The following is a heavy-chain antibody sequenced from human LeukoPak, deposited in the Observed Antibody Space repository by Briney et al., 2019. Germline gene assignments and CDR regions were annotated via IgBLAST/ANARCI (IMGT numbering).Heavy chain of an antibody. J-gene: IGHJ4*02. D-gene: IGHD2/OR15-2a*01. Sequence: GGSLRLSCAASGFAFSSNYLSWVRQSPGKGLEGVSFIYSGGTTYYADSVKGRFTISRDNSKNTMFLEMNSLRGEDTAIYYCARVIGGRHFDYWGQGTLVTVSS. CDR2: IYSGGTT. CDR3: ARVIGGRHFDY. V-gene: IGHV3-66*01. CDR1: GFAFSSNY.